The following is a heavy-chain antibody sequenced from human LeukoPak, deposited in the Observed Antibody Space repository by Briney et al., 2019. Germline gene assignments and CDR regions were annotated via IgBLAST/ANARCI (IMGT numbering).Heavy chain of an antibody. Sequence: ASVKVSFKASGYTFTGYYMHWVRQAPGQGLEWMGWINPNSGDTKFARELQGRVTMTRDTSISTAYMGLSRLRSDDTAVYYCATQRGSYLWGTDFDYWGQGTLVTVSS. CDR1: GYTFTGYY. CDR3: ATQRGSYLWGTDFDY. J-gene: IGHJ4*02. D-gene: IGHD3-16*01. CDR2: INPNSGDT. V-gene: IGHV1-2*02.